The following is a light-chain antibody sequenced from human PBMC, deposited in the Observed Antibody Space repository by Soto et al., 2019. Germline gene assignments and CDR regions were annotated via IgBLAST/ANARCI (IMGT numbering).Light chain of an antibody. CDR2: KAS. CDR3: QQYYSFPRT. V-gene: IGKV1-5*03. CDR1: QSINNW. J-gene: IGKJ1*01. Sequence: DIQMTQSPSTLSASVGDRVTITCRASQSINNWLAWYQQKPGKAPKLLIYKASSLESGVPSRFSGSGSGTEFTLSISSLQPEDFATYYCQQYYSFPRTFGQGTKVDIK.